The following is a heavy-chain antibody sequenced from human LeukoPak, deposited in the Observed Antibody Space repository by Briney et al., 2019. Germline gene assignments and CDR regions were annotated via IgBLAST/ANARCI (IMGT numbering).Heavy chain of an antibody. CDR1: GFTLRDYY. V-gene: IGHV3-11*04. J-gene: IGHJ2*01. CDR3: ARSSTYFTYFDL. CDR2: MSSTGNTI. D-gene: IGHD2/OR15-2a*01. Sequence: PGGSLRLSCAASGFTLRDYYMSWIRQAPGKGLEWISYMSSTGNTIYYAESVKGRFPVSRDSANNSMSLQMTSLRAEDSAVYYCARSSTYFTYFDLWGRDTLVTVSS.